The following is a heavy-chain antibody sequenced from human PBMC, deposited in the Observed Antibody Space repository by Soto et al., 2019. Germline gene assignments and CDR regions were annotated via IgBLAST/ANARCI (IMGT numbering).Heavy chain of an antibody. V-gene: IGHV4-30-4*01. CDR1: GGSISSCDYY. CDR3: ARQPLIYYESSGYYPADAFDI. J-gene: IGHJ3*02. CDR2: IYYSGST. D-gene: IGHD3-22*01. Sequence: KPSETLSLTCTVSGGSISSCDYYWSWIRQPPGKGLEWIGYIYYSGSTYYNPSLKSRVTISVDASKNQFSLKLSSVTAADTAVYYCARQPLIYYESSGYYPADAFDIWGQGTMVTVSS.